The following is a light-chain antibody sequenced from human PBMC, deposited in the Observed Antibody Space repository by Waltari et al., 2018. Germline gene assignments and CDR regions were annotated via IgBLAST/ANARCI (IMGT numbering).Light chain of an antibody. J-gene: IGKJ4*01. CDR2: AAS. CDR3: QQSYSTPLT. V-gene: IGKV1-39*01. Sequence: DIQMTQSPSSLSASVGDRVTITCRASPSISSYLNWYQQKPGKAPKILIYAASSLQSGVPSSFSGSGSGTDFTLTISSLQPEDFATYYCQQSYSTPLTFGGGTKVEIK. CDR1: PSISSY.